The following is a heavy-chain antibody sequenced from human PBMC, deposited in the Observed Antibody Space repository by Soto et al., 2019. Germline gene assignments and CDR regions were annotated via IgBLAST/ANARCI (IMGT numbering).Heavy chain of an antibody. CDR1: GYTFTSYG. D-gene: IGHD3-3*01. CDR2: ISAYNGNT. Sequence: ASVKVSCKASGYTFTSYGISWVRQAPGQGLEWMGWISAYNGNTNYAQKLQGRVTMTTDTSTSTAYMELRSLRSDDTAVYYCARGYYDFWSGYPQSGFEYWGQGTLVTVSS. CDR3: ARGYYDFWSGYPQSGFEY. V-gene: IGHV1-18*01. J-gene: IGHJ4*02.